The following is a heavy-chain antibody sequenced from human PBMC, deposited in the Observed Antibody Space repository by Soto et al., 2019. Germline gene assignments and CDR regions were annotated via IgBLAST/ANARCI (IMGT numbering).Heavy chain of an antibody. CDR1: GDSVSSNSAA. CDR2: TYYRSKWYS. V-gene: IGHV6-1*01. J-gene: IGHJ4*02. Sequence: QVQLQQSGPGLLKPSQTLSLTCAVSGDSVSSNSAAWNWIRQSPSRGLEWLGRTYYRSKWYSDYPGSVKSRITINVDTSKNQFSLHLNSVTPQDTAVYYCARGPSPLAYWGRGTVVTVSS. D-gene: IGHD6-6*01. CDR3: ARGPSPLAY.